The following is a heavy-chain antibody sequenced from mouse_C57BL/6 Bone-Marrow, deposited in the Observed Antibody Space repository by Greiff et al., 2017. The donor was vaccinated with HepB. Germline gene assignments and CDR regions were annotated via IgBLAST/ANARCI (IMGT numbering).Heavy chain of an antibody. CDR2: ISDGGSYT. CDR1: GFTFSSYA. CDR3: ARGIYDGYYRYYFDY. V-gene: IGHV5-4*01. J-gene: IGHJ2*01. Sequence: EVHLVESGGGLVKPGGSLKLSCAASGFTFSSYAMSWVRQTPEKRLEWVATISDGGSYTYYPDNVKGRFTISSDNAKNNLYLQMSHLKSEDTAMYYCARGIYDGYYRYYFDYWGRGTTLTVSS. D-gene: IGHD2-3*01.